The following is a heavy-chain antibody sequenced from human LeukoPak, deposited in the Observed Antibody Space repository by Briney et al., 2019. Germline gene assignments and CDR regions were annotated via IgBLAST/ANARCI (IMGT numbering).Heavy chain of an antibody. CDR2: IYHSGST. CDR1: GYSISSGYY. J-gene: IGHJ5*02. CDR3: ARGEAIAATVEWFDP. D-gene: IGHD6-13*01. Sequence: PSETLSLTCTVSGYSISSGYYWGWIRQPPGKGLDWIGSIYHSGSTYYNPSLKSRVTISVDTSKNQFSLKLSSVTAADTAVYYCARGEAIAATVEWFDPWGQGTLVTVSS. V-gene: IGHV4-38-2*02.